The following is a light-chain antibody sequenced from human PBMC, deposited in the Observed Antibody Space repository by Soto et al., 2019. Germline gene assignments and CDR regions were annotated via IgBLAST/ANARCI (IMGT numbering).Light chain of an antibody. V-gene: IGKV3-20*01. CDR3: QHSCSSFLT. J-gene: IGKJ3*01. CDR2: GAS. Sequence: EIVLTQSPGTLSLSPGERATLSCRASQSVSSNYLAWYEQKPGQAPRLLLYGASNRATGIPDRFIGSGSGPAFTLTVSRLEPEDFAVYFCQHSCSSFLTFGPGTKVDIK. CDR1: QSVSSNY.